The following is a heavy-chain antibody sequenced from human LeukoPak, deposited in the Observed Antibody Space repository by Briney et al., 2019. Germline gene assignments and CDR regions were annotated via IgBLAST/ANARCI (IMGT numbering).Heavy chain of an antibody. CDR1: GGTFSSYA. Sequence: SVKVSCKASGGTFSSYAISWVRQAPGQGLEWMGGIIPIFGTANYAQKFQGRVTITADESTSTAYMELSSLRSEDTAVYYCASNTRGFPPNYYYMDVWGKGTTVTISS. CDR3: ASNTRGFPPNYYYMDV. CDR2: IIPIFGTA. J-gene: IGHJ6*03. D-gene: IGHD5-12*01. V-gene: IGHV1-69*13.